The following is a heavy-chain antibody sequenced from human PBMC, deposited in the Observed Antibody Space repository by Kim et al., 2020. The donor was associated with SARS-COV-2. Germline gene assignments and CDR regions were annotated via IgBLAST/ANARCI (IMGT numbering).Heavy chain of an antibody. CDR3: ARDPYSSSWPFALPTPYGMDV. CDR2: INPSGGST. CDR1: GYTFTSYY. V-gene: IGHV1-46*01. D-gene: IGHD6-13*01. Sequence: ASVKVSCKASGYTFTSYYMHWVRQAPGQGLEWMGIINPSGGSTSYAQKFQGRVTMTRDTSTSTVYMELSSLRSEDTAVYYCARDPYSSSWPFALPTPYGMDVWGQGTTVTVSS. J-gene: IGHJ6*02.